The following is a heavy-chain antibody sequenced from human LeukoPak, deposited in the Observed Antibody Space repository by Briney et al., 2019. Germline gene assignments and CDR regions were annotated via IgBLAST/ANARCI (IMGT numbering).Heavy chain of an antibody. CDR2: ISGSGGST. J-gene: IGHJ3*02. CDR3: AKVGPLVGAITGGDAFDI. CDR1: GFTFSSYA. Sequence: GGSLRLSCAASGFTFSSYAMSWVRQAPGKGLEWVSAISGSGGSTYYADSVKGRFTISRDNSKNTLYLQMNSLRAEDTAVYYCAKVGPLVGAITGGDAFDIWGQGTMVTVSS. D-gene: IGHD1-26*01. V-gene: IGHV3-23*01.